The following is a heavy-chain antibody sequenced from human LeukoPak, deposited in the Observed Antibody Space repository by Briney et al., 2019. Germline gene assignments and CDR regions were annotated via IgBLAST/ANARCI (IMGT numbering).Heavy chain of an antibody. CDR2: ISSSSYI. CDR1: GFTFSSYS. V-gene: IGHV3-21*01. D-gene: IGHD4-17*01. CDR3: AGMSTVTTFDY. Sequence: GGSLRLSCTASGFTFSSYSMNWVRQAPGKGLEWVSSISSSSYIYYADSVRGRFTISRDNAKNSLYLQMNSLRAEDTAVYYCAGMSTVTTFDYWGQGTLVTVSS. J-gene: IGHJ4*02.